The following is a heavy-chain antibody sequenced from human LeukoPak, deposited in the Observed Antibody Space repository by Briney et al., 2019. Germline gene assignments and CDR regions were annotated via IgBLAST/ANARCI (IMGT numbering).Heavy chain of an antibody. D-gene: IGHD2-2*01. V-gene: IGHV3-30*04. CDR1: GFTFSTYA. J-gene: IGHJ4*02. Sequence: GGSLRLSCAASGFTFSTYAMHWVRQAPGKGLEWVAVISYDGSSKYYADSVKGRFTISRDNAKNSLYLQMNSLRAEDTAVYYCARDGSRDYWGQGTLVTVSS. CDR3: ARDGSRDY. CDR2: ISYDGSSK.